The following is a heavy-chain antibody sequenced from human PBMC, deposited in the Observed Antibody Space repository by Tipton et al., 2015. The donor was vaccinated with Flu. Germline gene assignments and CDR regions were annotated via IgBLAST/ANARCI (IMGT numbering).Heavy chain of an antibody. Sequence: TLSLTCTVSGGSISSYYWSWIRQPPGKGLEWIGCIYDSGSTNYNPSLKSRVTISVDTPKNLFSLRLNSATAADTAVYYCARGLRGAVAGGLDSWGQGILVTVSS. V-gene: IGHV4-59*01. D-gene: IGHD6-19*01. CDR2: IYDSGST. J-gene: IGHJ4*02. CDR3: ARGLRGAVAGGLDS. CDR1: GGSISSYY.